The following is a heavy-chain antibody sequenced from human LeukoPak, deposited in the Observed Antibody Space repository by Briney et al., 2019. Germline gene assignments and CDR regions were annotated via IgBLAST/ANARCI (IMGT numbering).Heavy chain of an antibody. CDR1: GFTFSNYW. J-gene: IGHJ4*02. Sequence: GGSLRLSCAASGFTFSNYWMSWVRQAPGKGLEWVANIKQDGSEKYYVDSVKGRFTISRDNAKNSLYLQMNSLRAEDTAVYYCARVSDNIVGATTTFDYWGQGTLVTVYS. D-gene: IGHD1-26*01. CDR2: IKQDGSEK. CDR3: ARVSDNIVGATTTFDY. V-gene: IGHV3-7*01.